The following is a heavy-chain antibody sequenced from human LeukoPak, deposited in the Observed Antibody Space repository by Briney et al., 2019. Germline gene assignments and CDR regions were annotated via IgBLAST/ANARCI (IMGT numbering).Heavy chain of an antibody. D-gene: IGHD2-2*01. CDR3: ARRGLRYQLHRRYFDY. J-gene: IGHJ4*02. V-gene: IGHV4-34*01. CDR1: GGSFSGYY. Sequence: SETLSLTCAVYGGSFSGYYWSWIRQPPGKGLEWIGEINHSGSTNYNPSLKSRVTISVDTSKNQFSLKLSSVTAADTAVYYCARRGLRYQLHRRYFDYWGQGTLVTVSS. CDR2: INHSGST.